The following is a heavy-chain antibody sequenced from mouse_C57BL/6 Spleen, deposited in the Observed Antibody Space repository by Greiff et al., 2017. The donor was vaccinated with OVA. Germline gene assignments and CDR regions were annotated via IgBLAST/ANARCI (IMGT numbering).Heavy chain of an antibody. D-gene: IGHD1-1*01. CDR1: GYTFTSYW. J-gene: IGHJ2*01. Sequence: VQLQQPGTELVKPGASVKLSCKASGYTFTSYWMHWVKQRPGQGLEWIGNINPSNGGTNYNEKFKSKATLTVDKSSSTAYMQLSSLTSEDSAVYDCARGLLLRSYYFDYWGQGTTLTVSS. CDR3: ARGLLLRSYYFDY. V-gene: IGHV1-53*01. CDR2: INPSNGGT.